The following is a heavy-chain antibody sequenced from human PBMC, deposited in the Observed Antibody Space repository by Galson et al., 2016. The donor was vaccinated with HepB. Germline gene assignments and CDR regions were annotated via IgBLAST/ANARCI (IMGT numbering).Heavy chain of an antibody. Sequence: SLRLSCAASGFTFSTYNMNWVRQAPGKGLEWVSSISRGSGYIYYADSVKGRFTISRDNAKNSLYLQMNSLRAEDTAVYYCCVDTAMAYVFDYWGQGTLVTVSS. V-gene: IGHV3-21*01. CDR3: CVDTAMAYVFDY. CDR2: ISRGSGYI. CDR1: GFTFSTYN. D-gene: IGHD5-18*01. J-gene: IGHJ4*02.